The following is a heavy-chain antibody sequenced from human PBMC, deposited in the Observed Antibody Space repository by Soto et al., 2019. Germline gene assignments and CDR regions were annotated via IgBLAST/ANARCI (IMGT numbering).Heavy chain of an antibody. D-gene: IGHD3-22*01. CDR2: IDWDDDK. V-gene: IGHV2-70*01. J-gene: IGHJ3*02. CDR1: GFSLSTSGMC. Sequence: ESCPTLVNPTQTLTLTCTFSGFSLSTSGMCVSWILHPPGKALEWLALIDWDDDKYYSTSLKTRLTISKDTSKNQVVLTMTNMDPVDTATYYCARNLKIYDSSGSDAFDIWGQGTMVTVSS. CDR3: ARNLKIYDSSGSDAFDI.